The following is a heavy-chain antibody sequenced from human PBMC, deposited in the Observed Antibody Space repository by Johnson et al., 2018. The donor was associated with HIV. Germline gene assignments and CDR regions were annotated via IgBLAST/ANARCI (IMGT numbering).Heavy chain of an antibody. CDR2: VSYDGRNQ. V-gene: IGHV3-30*19. Sequence: QLVESGGGVVQPGRSLRLSCTTSGFIFSSYGMHWVRQAPGTGLEWVALVSYDGRNQYHADSVKGRFTISRDNSKNTLYLQMNSLRPKDTAMYYCASGVTARAPLLIWGQGTMVTVSS. CDR3: ASGVTARAPLLI. D-gene: IGHD6-6*01. J-gene: IGHJ3*02. CDR1: GFIFSSYG.